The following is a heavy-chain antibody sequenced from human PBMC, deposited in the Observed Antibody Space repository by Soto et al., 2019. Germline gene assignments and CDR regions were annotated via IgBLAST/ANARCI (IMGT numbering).Heavy chain of an antibody. Sequence: EVQLVESGGGLVQPGGSLRLSCAASEFTFSNYWMSWVRQAPGKGLEWVANIKQDGSEKYYVDSVKGRFTISRDNAKNSLYLQMKSLRGDDTALYYCASYRVTVLRGGVEYWGQGTLVTVSS. J-gene: IGHJ4*01. CDR1: EFTFSNYW. CDR3: ASYRVTVLRGGVEY. V-gene: IGHV3-7*01. CDR2: IKQDGSEK. D-gene: IGHD3-10*01.